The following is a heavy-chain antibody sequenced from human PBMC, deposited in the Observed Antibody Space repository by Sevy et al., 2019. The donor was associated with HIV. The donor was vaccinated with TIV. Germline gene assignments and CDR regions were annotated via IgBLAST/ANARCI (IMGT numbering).Heavy chain of an antibody. CDR1: GGSFSGYY. V-gene: IGHV4-34*01. CDR3: ARRGYCSSTSCYKMDGPLYYMDV. Sequence: SETLSLTCAVYGGSFSGYYWSWIRQPPGKGLEWIGEINHSGSTNYDPSLKSRVTISVDTSKNQFSLKLSSVTAADTAVYYCARRGYCSSTSCYKMDGPLYYMDVWGKGTTVTVSS. CDR2: INHSGST. J-gene: IGHJ6*03. D-gene: IGHD2-2*02.